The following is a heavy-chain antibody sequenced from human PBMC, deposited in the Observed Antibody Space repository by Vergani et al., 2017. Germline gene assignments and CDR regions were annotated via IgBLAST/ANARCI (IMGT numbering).Heavy chain of an antibody. J-gene: IGHJ5*02. CDR3: ARGQGVYYDTTGYFNWFDP. D-gene: IGHD3-22*01. Sequence: QVQLVQSGAEVKKPGSSVKLSCKSSGGPFSSYPISWVRQAPGQGLEYMGWISPNSGGTNYAQKFQGRVTMTRDTSISTDYMELSNLRSDDTAVYYCARGQGVYYDTTGYFNWFDPWGQGTLVTVSS. CDR1: GGPFSSYP. CDR2: ISPNSGGT. V-gene: IGHV1-2*02.